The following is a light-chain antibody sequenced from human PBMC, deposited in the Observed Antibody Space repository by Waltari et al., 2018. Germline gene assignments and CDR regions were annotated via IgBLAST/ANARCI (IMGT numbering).Light chain of an antibody. V-gene: IGLV3-21*03. CDR1: NIGDRR. Sequence: SYVLTQPPSASVAPGKTARITCGGNNIGDRRVHWYQQKPGQAPVLVVYDDSDRPSRIPDRFSGSNSGNTATLTVSRVEAGDEADYYCQVWHTTSDHVVFGGGTKLTVL. CDR3: QVWHTTSDHVV. CDR2: DDS. J-gene: IGLJ2*01.